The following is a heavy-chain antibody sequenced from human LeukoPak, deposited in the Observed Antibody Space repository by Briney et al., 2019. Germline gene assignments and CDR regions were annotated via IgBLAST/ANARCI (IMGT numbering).Heavy chain of an antibody. CDR2: IKQDGSEK. J-gene: IGHJ6*03. Sequence: AGSLRLSCATSGFTFRNNWMSWVRQAPGKGLEWVANIKQDGSEKYYVDSVKGRFTISRDNAQNSVSLRMDSLRVEDTAVYYCARVYDYDFWSGYYGRNYYYMDVWGKGTTVTVSS. CDR1: GFTFRNNW. V-gene: IGHV3-7*01. D-gene: IGHD3-3*01. CDR3: ARVYDYDFWSGYYGRNYYYMDV.